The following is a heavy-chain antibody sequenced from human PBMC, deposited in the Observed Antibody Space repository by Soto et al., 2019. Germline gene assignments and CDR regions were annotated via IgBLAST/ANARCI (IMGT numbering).Heavy chain of an antibody. CDR2: IVPLFRTT. V-gene: IGHV1-69*06. D-gene: IGHD3-22*01. CDR1: GGTFSSYA. J-gene: IGHJ1*01. Sequence: QVQLVQSGAEAKKPGSSVKVSCKTSGGTFSSYAISWVRQAPGQGLEWMGGIVPLFRTTNYAQKFQGRVTITADTSTYTVYMELSGLRSGDTAVYYCARRDYYDGTGYFRHWGQGTLVTVSS. CDR3: ARRDYYDGTGYFRH.